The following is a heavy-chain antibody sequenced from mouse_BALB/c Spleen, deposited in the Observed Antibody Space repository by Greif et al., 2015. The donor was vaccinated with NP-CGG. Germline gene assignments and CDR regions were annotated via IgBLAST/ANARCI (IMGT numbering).Heavy chain of an antibody. CDR1: GFNIKDTY. J-gene: IGHJ3*01. Sequence: VQLQQSGAELVKPGASVKLSCTASGFNIKDTYMHWVKQRPEQGLEWIGRIDPANGNTKYDPKFQGKATITADTSSNTANQKLRGLPSEDIAVYSGASYGRSNRLAYWAHAILVTVSA. CDR2: IDPANGNT. V-gene: IGHV14-3*02. D-gene: IGHD1-1*01. CDR3: ASYGRSNRLAY.